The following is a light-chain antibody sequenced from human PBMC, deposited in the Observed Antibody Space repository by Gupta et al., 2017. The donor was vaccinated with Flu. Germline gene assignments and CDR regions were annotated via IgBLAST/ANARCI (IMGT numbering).Light chain of an antibody. Sequence: DIVMTQSPDSLAVSLGERATINCKSSQSVLYSSNNKNYLVWYQQKPGQPPKLLINWASTRESGVPDRFSGSGSGTDFTLTISSLQAEDVAVYYCQQHYSSPQTFGQGTKVEIK. V-gene: IGKV4-1*01. CDR1: QSVLYSSNNKNY. CDR2: WAS. J-gene: IGKJ1*01. CDR3: QQHYSSPQT.